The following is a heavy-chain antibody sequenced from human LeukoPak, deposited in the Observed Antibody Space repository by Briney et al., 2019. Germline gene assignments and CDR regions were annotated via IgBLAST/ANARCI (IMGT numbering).Heavy chain of an antibody. D-gene: IGHD4/OR15-4a*01. CDR1: GYSFTGYW. V-gene: IGHV5-10-1*01. J-gene: IGHJ4*02. Sequence: GESLKISCKGSGYSFTGYWISWVRQMPGKGLEWMGRIDPSDSYTNYSPSFQGHVTISADKSISTAYLQWSSLKASDTAMYYCARRDGDYGTIDYWGQGTLVTVSS. CDR2: IDPSDSYT. CDR3: ARRDGDYGTIDY.